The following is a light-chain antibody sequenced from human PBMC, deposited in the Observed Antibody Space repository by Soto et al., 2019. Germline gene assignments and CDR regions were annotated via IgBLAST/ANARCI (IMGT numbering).Light chain of an antibody. Sequence: QSALTQPPSASGAPGQTVTISCTGTSSNVGGYNYVYWYQHHPGKAPKLMIYEVNNRPSGVPDRFSGSKSGNTASLTVSGHQAEDEADYYCFSYGGDNLVVFGTGTKLTVL. CDR3: FSYGGDNLVV. V-gene: IGLV2-8*01. J-gene: IGLJ1*01. CDR1: SSNVGGYNY. CDR2: EVN.